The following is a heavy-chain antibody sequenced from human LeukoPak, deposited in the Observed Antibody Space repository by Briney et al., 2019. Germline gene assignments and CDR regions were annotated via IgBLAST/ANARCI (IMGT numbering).Heavy chain of an antibody. Sequence: GGSLRLSCAASGFTFSSYSMNWVRQAPGKGLEWVSSISSSSSYIYYADSVKGRFTISRDNAKNSLYLQMNSLRAEDTAVYHCARDMRLRAFDIWGQGTMVTVSS. CDR3: ARDMRLRAFDI. J-gene: IGHJ3*02. CDR1: GFTFSSYS. D-gene: IGHD2-2*01. V-gene: IGHV3-21*01. CDR2: ISSSSSYI.